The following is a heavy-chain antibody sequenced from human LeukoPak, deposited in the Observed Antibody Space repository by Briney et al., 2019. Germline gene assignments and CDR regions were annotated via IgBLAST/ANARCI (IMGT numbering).Heavy chain of an antibody. D-gene: IGHD1-14*01. CDR1: GGSISSSSYY. Sequence: SETLSLTCTVSGGSISSSSYYWGWIRQPPGKGLEWIGYIYYSGSTNYNPSLKSRVTISVDTSKNQFSLKLSSVTAADTAVYYCARALYKNYGMDVWGQGTTVTVSS. CDR2: IYYSGST. CDR3: ARALYKNYGMDV. V-gene: IGHV4-61*05. J-gene: IGHJ6*02.